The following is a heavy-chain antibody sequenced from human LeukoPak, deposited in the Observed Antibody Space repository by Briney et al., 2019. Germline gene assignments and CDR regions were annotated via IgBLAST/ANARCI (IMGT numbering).Heavy chain of an antibody. CDR3: ARDRSVVPDATHLIDY. CDR1: GFTFSSYA. Sequence: QAGGSLRLSCAASGFTFSSYAMHWVRQAPGKGLEWVAVISYDGSNKYYADSVKGRFPISRDNSKNTLYLQMNSLRAEDTAVYYCARDRSVVPDATHLIDYWGQGTLVTVSS. D-gene: IGHD2-2*01. V-gene: IGHV3-30-3*01. CDR2: ISYDGSNK. J-gene: IGHJ4*02.